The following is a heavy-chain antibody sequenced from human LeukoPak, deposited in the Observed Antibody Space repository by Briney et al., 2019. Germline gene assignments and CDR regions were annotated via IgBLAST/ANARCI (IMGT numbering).Heavy chain of an antibody. V-gene: IGHV3-23*01. D-gene: IGHD6-13*01. Sequence: QAGGSLRLSCAASGFTFSSYAMSWVRQAPGKGLEWVSAISSSGGSTYNADSVKGRFTISRDNSKNTLYLQMNSLRAEDTALYYCAKGVSSWSRYDSRGQGTLVTVSS. J-gene: IGHJ4*02. CDR1: GFTFSSYA. CDR2: ISSSGGST. CDR3: AKGVSSWSRYDS.